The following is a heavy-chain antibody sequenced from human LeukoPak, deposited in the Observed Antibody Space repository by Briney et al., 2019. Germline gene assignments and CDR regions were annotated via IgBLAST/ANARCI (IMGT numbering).Heavy chain of an antibody. V-gene: IGHV4-39*07. Sequence: SETLSLTCTVSGGSISSSSYYWGWIRQPPGKGLEWIGSIYYSGSTYYNPSLKSRVTMTRDTSTSTVYMELSSLRSEDTAMYYCARVDAGNYYGHDFWGQGTLVTVTS. CDR1: GGSISSSSYY. CDR2: IYYSGST. CDR3: ARVDAGNYYGHDF. D-gene: IGHD1-26*01. J-gene: IGHJ4*02.